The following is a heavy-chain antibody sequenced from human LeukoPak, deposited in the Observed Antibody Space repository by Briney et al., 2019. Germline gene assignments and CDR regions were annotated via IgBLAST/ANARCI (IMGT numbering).Heavy chain of an antibody. D-gene: IGHD5-18*01. V-gene: IGHV4-4*07. CDR2: IYTSGST. Sequence: SETLSLTCTVSGGSISSYYWSWIRQPAGKGLEWIGRIYTSGSTNYNPSLKSRVTMSVDTSKNQFSLKLSSVTAADTAVYYCARGLSDTAMVGAVFDYWGQGTLVTVSS. CDR3: ARGLSDTAMVGAVFDY. CDR1: GGSISSYY. J-gene: IGHJ4*02.